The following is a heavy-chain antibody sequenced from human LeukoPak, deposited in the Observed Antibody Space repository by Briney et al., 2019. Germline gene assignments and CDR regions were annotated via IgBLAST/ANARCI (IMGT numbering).Heavy chain of an antibody. Sequence: GGSLRLSCAASGFSFSDAWMNWVRQAPGKGLEWVAVIWYDGSNKYYADSVKGRFTISRDNPKNTLYVQMNSLRAEDTAVYYCARGRGADYGGNSGYFDYWGQGTLVTVSS. J-gene: IGHJ4*02. CDR2: IWYDGSNK. D-gene: IGHD4-23*01. V-gene: IGHV3-33*08. CDR3: ARGRGADYGGNSGYFDY. CDR1: GFSFSDAW.